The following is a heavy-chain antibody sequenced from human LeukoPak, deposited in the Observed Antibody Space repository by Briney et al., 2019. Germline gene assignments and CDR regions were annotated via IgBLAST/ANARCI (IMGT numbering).Heavy chain of an antibody. CDR1: GFTLSNHY. CDR2: IRNKATSYTT. Sequence: GGSLRLSCAASGFTLSNHYMEWVRQAPGKGLEWVARIRNKATSYTTEYAASVKGRFTISRDESQNSLYLEMTCLKTEDTAMYYCASGPPYSGSERPFDYWGQGTLVTVSS. J-gene: IGHJ4*02. D-gene: IGHD1-26*01. V-gene: IGHV3-72*01. CDR3: ASGPPYSGSERPFDY.